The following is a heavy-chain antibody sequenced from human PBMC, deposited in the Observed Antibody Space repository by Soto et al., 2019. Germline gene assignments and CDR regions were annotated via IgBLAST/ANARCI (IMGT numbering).Heavy chain of an antibody. D-gene: IGHD6-13*01. CDR3: AKANIAAAVYYYYDYGMDV. CDR2: ISGSGGST. V-gene: IGHV3-23*01. J-gene: IGHJ6*02. Sequence: GGSLRLSCAASGFTFSSYAMSWVRQAPGKGLEWVSAISGSGGSTYYADSVKGRFTNSRVNSKNTMYLQMDSLRAEDTAVYYCAKANIAAAVYYYYDYGMDVWGQGTTVTVSS. CDR1: GFTFSSYA.